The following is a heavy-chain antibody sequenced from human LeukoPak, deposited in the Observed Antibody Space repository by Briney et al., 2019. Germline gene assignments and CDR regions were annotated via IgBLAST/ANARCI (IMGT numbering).Heavy chain of an antibody. CDR1: GGSISSYY. Sequence: PSETLSLTRTVSGGSISSYYWSWIRQPPGKGLEWIGYIYYSGNTYYNASLKSQVSISIDTSKNQFSLKLTSVTAADTAVYYCARQTGSGLFILPGGQGTLVTVSS. CDR2: IYYSGNT. V-gene: IGHV4-59*04. D-gene: IGHD3/OR15-3a*01. CDR3: ARQTGSGLFILP. J-gene: IGHJ4*02.